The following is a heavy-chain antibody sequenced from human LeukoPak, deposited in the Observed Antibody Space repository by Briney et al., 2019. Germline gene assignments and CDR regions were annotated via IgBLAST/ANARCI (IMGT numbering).Heavy chain of an antibody. Sequence: GGSLRLSCAASGFTFSSYSIKWVRQAPGKGLQWGSSISSSSTYIYYADSVKGRFTISRDNAKNSLYLQMNSLRAEDTAVYYCARLGIVGATTIDYWGQGTLVTVSS. CDR1: GFTFSSYS. V-gene: IGHV3-21*01. D-gene: IGHD1-26*01. J-gene: IGHJ4*02. CDR3: ARLGIVGATTIDY. CDR2: ISSSSTYI.